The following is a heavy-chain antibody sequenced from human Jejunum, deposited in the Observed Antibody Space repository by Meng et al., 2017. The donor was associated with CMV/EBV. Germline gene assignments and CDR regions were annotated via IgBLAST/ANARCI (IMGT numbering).Heavy chain of an antibody. J-gene: IGHJ4*02. CDR3: ARVLKGGTYFDN. Sequence: AGSGFTFSSYALHWVRQAPGKGLEWVAFISYDGRNKYYADSVKGRFTISTDNSENTLYLQMNSLRVEDTAVYYCARVLKGGTYFDNWGQGTQVTVSS. D-gene: IGHD1-26*01. V-gene: IGHV3-30*04. CDR2: ISYDGRNK. CDR1: GFTFSSYA.